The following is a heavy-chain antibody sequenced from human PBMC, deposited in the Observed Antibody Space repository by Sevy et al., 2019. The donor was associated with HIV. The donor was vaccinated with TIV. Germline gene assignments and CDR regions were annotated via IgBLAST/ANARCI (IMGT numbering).Heavy chain of an antibody. CDR3: ARWGAVAGTNFDY. D-gene: IGHD6-19*01. V-gene: IGHV3-74*01. Sequence: GGSLRLSCAASGFTFSSYWMHWVRQAPGKGLVWVSRINSDGSSTSYADSVKGRFTISRDNAKNTLYLQMNSLRAEDMAVYYCARWGAVAGTNFDYWGQGTLVTVSS. CDR1: GFTFSSYW. J-gene: IGHJ4*02. CDR2: INSDGSST.